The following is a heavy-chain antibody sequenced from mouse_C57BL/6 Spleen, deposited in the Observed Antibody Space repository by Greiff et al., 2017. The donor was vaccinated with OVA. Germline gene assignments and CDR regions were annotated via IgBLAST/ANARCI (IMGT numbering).Heavy chain of an antibody. CDR2: LSSGSSPI. CDR3: ASCGDEAY. V-gene: IGHV5-17*01. J-gene: IGHJ3*01. Sequence: EVQGVESGGGLVKPGGSLTLSCAASGFTFSDYGMHWVRPAPEKGLEWVAYLSSGSSPIYYADTVKGRFTISRDNAKNTLFLQRTSRRAEDTAMYYCASCGDEAYGGQGTLVTVSA. CDR1: GFTFSDYG.